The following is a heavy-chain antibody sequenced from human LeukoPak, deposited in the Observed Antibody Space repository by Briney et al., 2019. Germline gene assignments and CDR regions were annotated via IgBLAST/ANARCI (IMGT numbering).Heavy chain of an antibody. J-gene: IGHJ6*03. CDR1: GFTFSSYT. CDR3: VRVAGSYYYMVV. CDR2: ISSSSDSI. Sequence: GGSLRLSCAASGFTFSSYTMNWVRQAPGKGLEWVSSISSSSDSISYADSMKGRFTISRDNAKNSLFLQMNNLRAEDTAVYYCVRVAGSYYYMVVWGKGTTVTVSS. V-gene: IGHV3-21*01.